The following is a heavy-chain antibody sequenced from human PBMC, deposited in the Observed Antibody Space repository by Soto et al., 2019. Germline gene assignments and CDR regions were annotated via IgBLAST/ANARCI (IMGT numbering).Heavy chain of an antibody. Sequence: QVQLVESGGGLVKPGGSLRLSCAASGFTFSDYYMSWIRQAPGKGLEWVSYISSSGSTIYYADSVKGRFAISRDNAKNSLYLQMNSLRAEDTAVYYCARAKVTPRYGDYGLPFDYWGQGTLVTVSS. D-gene: IGHD4-17*01. V-gene: IGHV3-11*01. CDR2: ISSSGSTI. CDR1: GFTFSDYY. J-gene: IGHJ4*02. CDR3: ARAKVTPRYGDYGLPFDY.